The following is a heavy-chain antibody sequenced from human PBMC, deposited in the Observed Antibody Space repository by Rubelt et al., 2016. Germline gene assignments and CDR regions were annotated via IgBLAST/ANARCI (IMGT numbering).Heavy chain of an antibody. CDR3: ARFAIGGHSSGYLFDY. J-gene: IGHJ4*02. CDR1: GYTFTGYY. V-gene: IGHV1-2*02. CDR2: INPNSGGQ. D-gene: IGHD3-22*01. Sequence: QVQLVQSGAEVKKPGASVKVSCKASGYTFTGYYMHWVRQAPGQGIEWMGWINPNSGGQNYAKKFQGRVTMTRETSLSTAYMELSRLRSDDTAVYYCARFAIGGHSSGYLFDYWGQGTLVTVSS.